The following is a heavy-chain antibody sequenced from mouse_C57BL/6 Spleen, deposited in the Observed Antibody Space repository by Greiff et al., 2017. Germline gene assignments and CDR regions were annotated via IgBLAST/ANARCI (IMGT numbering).Heavy chain of an antibody. J-gene: IGHJ1*03. CDR1: GFNIKGYY. V-gene: IGHV14-2*01. D-gene: IGHD2-5*01. CDR3: ARTYYSNYWCFDV. CDR2: IDPEDGET. Sequence: EVQLQQSGAELVKPGASVKLSCTASGFNIKGYYMHWVKQRTEQGLEWIGRIDPEDGETKYAAKFQGKATITVDTSSNTAYLQLSSLTSEVTAVYYCARTYYSNYWCFDVWGKGTTVTVSS.